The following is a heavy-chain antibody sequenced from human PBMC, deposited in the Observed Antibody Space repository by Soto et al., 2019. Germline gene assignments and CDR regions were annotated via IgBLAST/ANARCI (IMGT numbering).Heavy chain of an antibody. D-gene: IGHD3-10*01. CDR3: ARERNTITMVRGAAGDY. CDR1: GFTFSSYW. V-gene: IGHV3-7*03. CDR2: IKQDGSEK. J-gene: IGHJ4*02. Sequence: PGGSLRLSCAASGFTFSSYWMIWVRQAPGKGLEWVANIKQDGSEKYYVDSVKGRFTISRDNAKNSLYLQMNSLRAEDTAVYYCARERNTITMVRGAAGDYWGQGTLVTVSS.